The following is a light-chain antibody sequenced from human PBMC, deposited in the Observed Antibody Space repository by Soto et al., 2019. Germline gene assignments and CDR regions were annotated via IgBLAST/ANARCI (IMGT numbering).Light chain of an antibody. J-gene: IGLJ2*01. V-gene: IGLV2-14*01. CDR3: RSYTGSTTLVV. Sequence: QSALTQPASVSGSPGQSITISCTGTSSDVGGYNYVSWYQQHPGKAPKLMIYDVSNRHSGVSNRFSGSRSSNTASLTISGLQAEDEAHYYCRSYTGSTTLVVFGGGTKLTVL. CDR2: DVS. CDR1: SSDVGGYNY.